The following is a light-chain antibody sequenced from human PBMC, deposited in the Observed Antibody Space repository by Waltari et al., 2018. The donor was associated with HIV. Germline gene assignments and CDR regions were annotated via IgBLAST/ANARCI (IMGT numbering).Light chain of an antibody. J-gene: IGLJ3*02. Sequence: QSALTQPRSVSGSPGQSVTISCTGTSSDVGDYNYVSWYQQHPGKAPKLMIFDVTKRPSGGPDRFAGSKAGNTASLTISGLQAEDEADYYCCSYADKYTWVFGGGTKLTVL. CDR3: CSYADKYTWV. CDR1: SSDVGDYNY. V-gene: IGLV2-11*01. CDR2: DVT.